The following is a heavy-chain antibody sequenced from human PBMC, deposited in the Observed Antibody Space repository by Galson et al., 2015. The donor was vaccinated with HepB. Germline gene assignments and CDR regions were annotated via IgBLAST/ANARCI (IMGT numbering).Heavy chain of an antibody. CDR1: GFRFDDYS. Sequence: SLRLSCAASGFRFDDYSMNWVRQAPGKGLEWVSYTSGTSRLIYYSDSVKGRFIISRDNAKNFLYLQMNNLRVEDTGTYYCARDRFGVNTYDSWGQGTLVTVSS. CDR3: ARDRFGVNTYDS. CDR2: TSGTSRLI. V-gene: IGHV3-48*01. J-gene: IGHJ4*02. D-gene: IGHD3-16*01.